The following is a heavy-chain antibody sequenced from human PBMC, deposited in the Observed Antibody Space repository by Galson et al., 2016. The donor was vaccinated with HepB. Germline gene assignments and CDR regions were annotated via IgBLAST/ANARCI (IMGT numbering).Heavy chain of an antibody. D-gene: IGHD3-10*02. CDR1: GGSFSGYY. V-gene: IGHV4-34*01. J-gene: IGHJ6*02. Sequence: ETLSLTCAVYGGSFSGYYRSWIRQPPGKGLEWIGKINHSGSSNYNPSLKSRVTISVDTSKSQFSLELTSVTAADTAVYYCARGKSVRVVGYYYYYGMDVWGQGTTVTVS. CDR2: INHSGSS. CDR3: ARGKSVRVVGYYYYYGMDV.